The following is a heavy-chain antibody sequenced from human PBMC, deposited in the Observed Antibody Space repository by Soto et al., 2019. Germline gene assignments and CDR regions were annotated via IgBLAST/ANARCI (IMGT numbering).Heavy chain of an antibody. CDR1: GGSISGSTYY. V-gene: IGHV4-39*01. J-gene: IGHJ3*02. CDR3: VGGYYDFWSGYYTAGLGAFDI. D-gene: IGHD3-3*01. CDR2: IYYGGST. Sequence: SETLSLTCTVSGGSISGSTYYWGWVRQPPGKGLEWIGSIYYGGSTYYNPSLTSRVTISVDTSKNQFSLKLSSVTAADTGVYSCVGGYYDFWSGYYTAGLGAFDIWGQGTMVTVSS.